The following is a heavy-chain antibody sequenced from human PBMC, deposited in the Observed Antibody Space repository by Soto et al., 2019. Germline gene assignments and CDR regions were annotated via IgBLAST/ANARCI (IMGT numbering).Heavy chain of an antibody. V-gene: IGHV3-30*18. CDR3: AKDAPLGDHCMDV. J-gene: IGHJ6*02. Sequence: QVQLVESGGGVVQPGRSLRLSCAASGFTFSSYGMHWVRQAPGKGLEWVAVISYDGSNKYYADSVQGRFTISRDNSKNTLYLQMNSLRAEDTAVYYCAKDAPLGDHCMDVWGQGTTVTVSS. D-gene: IGHD3-16*01. CDR1: GFTFSSYG. CDR2: ISYDGSNK.